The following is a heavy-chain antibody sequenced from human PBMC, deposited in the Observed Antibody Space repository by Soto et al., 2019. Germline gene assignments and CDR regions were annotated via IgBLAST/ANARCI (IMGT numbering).Heavy chain of an antibody. J-gene: IGHJ4*02. CDR3: ARPSKSEYGDYCFDY. CDR2: IYPGDSDT. Sequence: PGESLKISCKGSGYSFTSYWIGWVRQMLGKGLEWMGIIYPGDSDTRYSPSFQGQVTISADKSISTAYLQWSSLKASDTAMYYCARPSKSEYGDYCFDYWGQGTLVTVSS. D-gene: IGHD4-17*01. V-gene: IGHV5-51*01. CDR1: GYSFTSYW.